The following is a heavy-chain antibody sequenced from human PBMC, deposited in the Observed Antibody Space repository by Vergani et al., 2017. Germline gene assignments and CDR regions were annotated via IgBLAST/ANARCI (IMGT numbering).Heavy chain of an antibody. D-gene: IGHD6-19*01. CDR3: ARGGIAVARPNWFDP. CDR1: GGSISSGGYS. J-gene: IGHJ5*02. CDR2: IYHSGST. V-gene: IGHV4-30-2*01. Sequence: QLQLQESGSGLVKPSQTLSLTCAVSGGSISSGGYSWSWIRQPPGKGLEWIGYIYHSGSTYYNPSLKSRVTISVDRSKNQFSLKLSSVTAADTAVYYCARGGIAVARPNWFDPWGQGTLVTVSS.